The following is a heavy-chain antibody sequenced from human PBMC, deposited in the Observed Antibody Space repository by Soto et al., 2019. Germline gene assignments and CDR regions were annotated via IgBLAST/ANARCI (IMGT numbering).Heavy chain of an antibody. CDR2: INYAGYS. Sequence: QVQLQESGPGLVKPSETLSLTCTVSGGSITNYYCSWFRQPPGKGLEWIGYINYAGYSAYNLSLKRRVTRSMDTSKTQFPLMLESVTATDTAVYYCARHGFGPLHGLVDVWGQGTTVIVSS. D-gene: IGHD3-10*01. CDR1: GGSITNYY. V-gene: IGHV4-59*08. J-gene: IGHJ6*02. CDR3: ARHGFGPLHGLVDV.